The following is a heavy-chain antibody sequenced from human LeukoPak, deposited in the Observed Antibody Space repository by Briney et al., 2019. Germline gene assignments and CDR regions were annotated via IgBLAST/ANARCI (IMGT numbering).Heavy chain of an antibody. CDR1: GGSISSYY. Sequence: SETLSLTCTVSGGSISSYYWSWIRQPPGKGLEWIGYIYYSGSTNYNPSLKSRVTMSVDTSKNQFSLKLSSVTAADTAVYYCARDALYSSSWNGRWFDPWGQGTLVTVSS. CDR2: IYYSGST. J-gene: IGHJ5*02. CDR3: ARDALYSSSWNGRWFDP. D-gene: IGHD6-13*01. V-gene: IGHV4-59*12.